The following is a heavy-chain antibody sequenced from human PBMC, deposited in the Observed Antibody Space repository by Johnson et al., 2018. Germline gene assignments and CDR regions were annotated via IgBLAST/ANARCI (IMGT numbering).Heavy chain of an antibody. D-gene: IGHD3-16*02. Sequence: QVQLVQSGAEVKKPGSSVKVSCKASGGTFSSYAISWVRQAPGQGLEWMGGIIPIFGTANYAQKFQGRVTITADESAGTAYMELSSLRSEDTAVYYCASGKDLGELSIQYYYYGMDVWGQGTTVTVSS. V-gene: IGHV1-69*12. J-gene: IGHJ6*02. CDR2: IIPIFGTA. CDR3: ASGKDLGELSIQYYYYGMDV. CDR1: GGTFSSYA.